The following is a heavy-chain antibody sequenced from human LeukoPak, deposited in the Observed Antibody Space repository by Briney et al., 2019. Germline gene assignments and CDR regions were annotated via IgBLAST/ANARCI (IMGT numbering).Heavy chain of an antibody. D-gene: IGHD3-10*01. Sequence: SGGSLRLSCAASGFTFSDYYMSWIRQAPGKGLEWVSYISSSGSTIYYADSVKGRFTISRDNAKNSLYLQMNSLRAEDTALYYCAKGEYGSQSYYMDYWGQGTLVTVSS. V-gene: IGHV3-11*01. J-gene: IGHJ4*02. CDR3: AKGEYGSQSYYMDY. CDR2: ISSSGSTI. CDR1: GFTFSDYY.